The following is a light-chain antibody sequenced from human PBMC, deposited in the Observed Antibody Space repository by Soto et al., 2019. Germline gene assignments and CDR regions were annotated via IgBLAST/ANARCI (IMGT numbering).Light chain of an antibody. J-gene: IGKJ1*01. CDR1: QSVSISY. CDR2: GAS. V-gene: IGKV3-20*01. CDR3: QQYHTSPLT. Sequence: IVLTHSPCTLSLSPLERATFSFMSSQSVSISYIAWYQQKRSQAPRRLIYGASIRATGIPDRFSGSGSGTDFTLTISRLEPEDFALYYCQQYHTSPLTFGQGTKVDI.